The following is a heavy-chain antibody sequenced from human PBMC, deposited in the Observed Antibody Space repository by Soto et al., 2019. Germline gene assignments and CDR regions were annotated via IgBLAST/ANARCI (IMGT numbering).Heavy chain of an antibody. CDR3: ARALGYSGYAGMDV. CDR1: GYTFTIYG. D-gene: IGHD5-12*01. CDR2: ISPDNGNT. V-gene: IGHV1-18*01. Sequence: QVQLVQSGGEVKKPGGSMKVSCKASGYTFTIYGINWVRQAPGQGLEWMGWISPDNGNTNYAQKLQGRVTMTTDTSTSTAYMELRSLRSDDTAVYYCARALGYSGYAGMDVWGQGTTVTVSS. J-gene: IGHJ6*02.